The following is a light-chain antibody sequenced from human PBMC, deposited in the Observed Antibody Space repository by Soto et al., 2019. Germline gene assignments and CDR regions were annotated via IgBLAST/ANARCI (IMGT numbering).Light chain of an antibody. Sequence: ESVLAQSPGTLSLSPGEGATLSCRSSRIVISNYLAWYQKKPGQAPRLLIYCASNRATGVPDRFSGSGSGTDFTLTIRGLESEDFAVYFCQKYDTSPYSFGQGTKLEIK. CDR2: CAS. J-gene: IGKJ2*03. V-gene: IGKV3-20*01. CDR1: RIVISNY. CDR3: QKYDTSPYS.